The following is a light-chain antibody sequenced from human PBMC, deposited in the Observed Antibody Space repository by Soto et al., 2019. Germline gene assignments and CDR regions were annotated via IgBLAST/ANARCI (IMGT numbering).Light chain of an antibody. V-gene: IGKV1-8*01. CDR2: AAS. J-gene: IGKJ5*01. CDR3: QQYYSYPPLT. CDR1: QGISSY. Sequence: AIRMTQSPSSLSASTGDRVTITCRASQGISSYLAWYQQKPGKAPKLLIYAASTLQSGVPSRFSGSGSGTDFTHTISCLQSEDFATYYCQQYYSYPPLTFGQGTRLEIK.